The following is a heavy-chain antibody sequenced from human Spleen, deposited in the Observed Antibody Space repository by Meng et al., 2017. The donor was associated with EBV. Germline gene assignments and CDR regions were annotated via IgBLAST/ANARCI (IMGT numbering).Heavy chain of an antibody. D-gene: IGHD6-19*01. J-gene: IGHJ4*02. CDR2: IWNDGSKK. CDR1: GFTFSGYG. V-gene: IGHV3-33*01. Sequence: VKLVGSGGGVVQPGRSLRLSCAASGFTFSGYGMHWVRQSPGKGLEWVAVIWNDGSKKYYADSVKGRFTISRDNSKNTLFLQMNSLSAEDTAVYYCAREWNQQWLFDSWGQGTLVTVSS. CDR3: AREWNQQWLFDS.